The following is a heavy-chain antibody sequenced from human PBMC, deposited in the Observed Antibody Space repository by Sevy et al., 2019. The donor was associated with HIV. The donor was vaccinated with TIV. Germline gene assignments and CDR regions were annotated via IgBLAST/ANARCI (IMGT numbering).Heavy chain of an antibody. D-gene: IGHD3-16*01. CDR3: ARGRCTKPYDF. J-gene: IGHJ4*02. Sequence: GGSLRLSCAASGFTFSKYYISWVRQPPGRGLEWVSAFSFGCGKVYYGDSVKGRFTISRDNSKNSVYLQMNNLRPEDTAVYHCARGRCTKPYDFWGQGTMVTVSS. CDR2: FSFGCGKV. CDR1: GFTFSKYY. V-gene: IGHV3-23*01.